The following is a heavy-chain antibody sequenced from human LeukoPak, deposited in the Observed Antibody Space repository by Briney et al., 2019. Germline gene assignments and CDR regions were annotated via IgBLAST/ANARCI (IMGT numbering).Heavy chain of an antibody. CDR2: ISGSGGST. J-gene: IGHJ4*02. Sequence: PGGSLRLSCAASGFTFSSYAMSWVRQAPGKGLEWVSAISGSGGSTYYADSVKGRFTISRDNSKNTLCLQMNSLRAEDAAVYYCAKVIYDILTGSDYWGQGTLVTVSS. CDR1: GFTFSSYA. V-gene: IGHV3-23*01. D-gene: IGHD3-9*01. CDR3: AKVIYDILTGSDY.